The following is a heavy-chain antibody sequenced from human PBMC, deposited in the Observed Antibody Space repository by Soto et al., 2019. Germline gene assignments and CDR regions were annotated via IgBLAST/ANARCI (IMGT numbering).Heavy chain of an antibody. J-gene: IGHJ5*02. CDR2: IYYSGST. V-gene: IGHV4-31*03. Sequence: PXESLSLPCTVSGGSISSGGYYWSWIRQHPGKVLEWIVYIYYSGSTYYNPSLKSRVTISVDTSKNQFSLKLSSVTAEDTAVYYCARGSSGVVVPAAPYKWFDPWGQGTLVTVSS. CDR1: GGSISSGGYY. D-gene: IGHD2-2*01. CDR3: ARGSSGVVVPAAPYKWFDP.